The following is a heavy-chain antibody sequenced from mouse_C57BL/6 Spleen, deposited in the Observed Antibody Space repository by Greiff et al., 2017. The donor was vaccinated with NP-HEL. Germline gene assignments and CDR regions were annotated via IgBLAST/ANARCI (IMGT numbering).Heavy chain of an antibody. CDR3: AKECDYDGWFAY. J-gene: IGHJ3*01. V-gene: IGHV2-5*01. D-gene: IGHD2-4*01. CDR2: IWSGGST. Sequence: VMLVESGPGLVQPSQSLSITCTVSGFSLTSYGVHWVRQSPGKGLEWLGVIWSGGSTDYNAAFMSRLSITKDNSKSQVFFKMNSLQADDTAIYYCAKECDYDGWFAYWGQGTLVTVSA. CDR1: GFSLTSYG.